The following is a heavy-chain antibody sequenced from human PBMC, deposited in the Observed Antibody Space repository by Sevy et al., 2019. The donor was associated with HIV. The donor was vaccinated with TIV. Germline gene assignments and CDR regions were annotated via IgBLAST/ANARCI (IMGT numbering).Heavy chain of an antibody. CDR1: GYSLNSYD. Sequence: ASVKVSCKASGYSLNSYDINWVRQATGQGLEWMGWMNPDSGRRGYAPKLQGRVTMTTDTSKGTAYMELRGLRSDDSAVYYCARADLDSTTFFYYYGLDVWGQGTTVTVSS. D-gene: IGHD2-2*01. CDR2: MNPDSGRR. V-gene: IGHV1-8*01. J-gene: IGHJ6*02. CDR3: ARADLDSTTFFYYYGLDV.